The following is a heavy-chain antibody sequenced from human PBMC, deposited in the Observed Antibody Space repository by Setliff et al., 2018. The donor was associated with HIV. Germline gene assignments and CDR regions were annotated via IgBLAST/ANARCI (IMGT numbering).Heavy chain of an antibody. CDR1: GGSFSDYY. J-gene: IGHJ4*02. CDR2: TKHSGST. Sequence: SETLSLTCAVHGGSFSDYYWTWIRQPPGKGLEWIGETKHSGSTNYNPSLKSRVTISVDTAKNQFSLNLTSVTAADTAVYYCARGGFKWSGSYADYWGQGTLVTVSS. CDR3: ARGGFKWSGSYADY. V-gene: IGHV4-34*01. D-gene: IGHD1-26*01.